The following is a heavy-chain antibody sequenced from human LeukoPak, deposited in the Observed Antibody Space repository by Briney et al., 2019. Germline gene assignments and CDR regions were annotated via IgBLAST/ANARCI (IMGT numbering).Heavy chain of an antibody. CDR1: GFTFSSIA. CDR3: AKDLGRYRNNFFDY. D-gene: IGHD1-26*01. J-gene: IGHJ4*02. CDR2: ISGSGGGT. V-gene: IGHV3-23*01. Sequence: GGSLRLSCAASGFTFSSIAMSWVRQAPDKGLEWDSTISGSGGGTYYADSVKGRFTISRDDSKNTLYLQMNSLRADDTAVYYCAKDLGRYRNNFFDYWGQGNLVTVSS.